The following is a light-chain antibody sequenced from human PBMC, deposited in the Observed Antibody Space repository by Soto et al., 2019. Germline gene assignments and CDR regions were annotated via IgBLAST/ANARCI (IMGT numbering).Light chain of an antibody. CDR2: GAS. Sequence: IVLMQSPDTLSLSPGERATLSCRASRSLSSDYLAWYQQKPGQAPRLLISGASNRATDIPDRFSGSGSGTDFTLAINRVEPEDFAVYFCQQYGSSPRTFGQGTKVDIK. CDR1: RSLSSDY. J-gene: IGKJ1*01. CDR3: QQYGSSPRT. V-gene: IGKV3-20*01.